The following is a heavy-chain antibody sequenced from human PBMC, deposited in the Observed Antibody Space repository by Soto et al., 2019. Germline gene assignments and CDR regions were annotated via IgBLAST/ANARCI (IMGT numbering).Heavy chain of an antibody. CDR2: ISAYNGNR. Sequence: ASVKVSCTASVDTFTNYGISWVRQAPGQGLEWMGWISAYNGNRDYAQKFQGRVTMTTDTSTSTAHMDLRSLRSDDTAVYYCARSPPYYYDRTGYYWFDYWGQGTLVTVSS. V-gene: IGHV1-18*01. CDR3: ARSPPYYYDRTGYYWFDY. CDR1: VDTFTNYG. J-gene: IGHJ4*02. D-gene: IGHD3-22*01.